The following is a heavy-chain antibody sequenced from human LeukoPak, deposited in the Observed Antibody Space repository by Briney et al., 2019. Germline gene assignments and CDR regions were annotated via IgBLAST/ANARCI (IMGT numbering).Heavy chain of an antibody. Sequence: SETLSLTCTVSGVSISSRSYYWGWIRQPPGKGLEWIGNIFYSGSTYYNPSLESRVTISVDTSKNQFSLKLSSVTAADTAVYYCARSRDREWLRLTMDVWGKGTTVTISS. CDR1: GVSISSRSYY. J-gene: IGHJ6*03. V-gene: IGHV4-39*07. CDR2: IFYSGST. CDR3: ARSRDREWLRLTMDV. D-gene: IGHD5-12*01.